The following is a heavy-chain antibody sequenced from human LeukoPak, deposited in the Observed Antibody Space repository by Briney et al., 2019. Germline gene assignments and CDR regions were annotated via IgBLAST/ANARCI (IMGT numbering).Heavy chain of an antibody. D-gene: IGHD3-22*01. CDR3: ARGDRSGSLN. Sequence: GASVTVSFKASGYTFTSYYIHWVRQAPGQGLEWMGIINPSGGRASYAQKFQDTVTMTRDMSTSTVYMELSSLRSEDTAVYYCARGDRSGSLNWGQGTLVTVSS. CDR2: INPSGGRA. V-gene: IGHV1-46*01. CDR1: GYTFTSYY. J-gene: IGHJ4*02.